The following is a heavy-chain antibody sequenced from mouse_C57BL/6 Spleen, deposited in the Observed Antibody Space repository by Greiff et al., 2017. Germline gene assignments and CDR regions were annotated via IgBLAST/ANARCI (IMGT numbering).Heavy chain of an antibody. CDR2: IHPTSGSP. CDR1: GYTFTSYW. V-gene: IGHV1-64*01. CDR3: ARDYDGRYWYYEV. J-gene: IGHJ1*03. D-gene: IGHD1-1*01. Sequence: VQLQQPGAELVKPGASVKLSCKASGYTFTSYWMHWVKQRPGQGLEWIGMIHPTSGSPNYNEKFKSKATLTVDKSSSTAYMQLSSLTSEDSAVYDSARDYDGRYWYYEVWGTGTTVTVSS.